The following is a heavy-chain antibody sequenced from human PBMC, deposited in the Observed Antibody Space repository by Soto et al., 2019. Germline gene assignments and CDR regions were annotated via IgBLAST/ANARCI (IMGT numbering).Heavy chain of an antibody. Sequence: GESLKISCAASAFTFSGYSMNWVRQAPGKGLEWVSYISSSSSTIYYADSVKGRFTISRDNAKNSLYLQMNSLRDEDTAVYYCARDRYYFDYWGQGTLVTVSS. CDR2: ISSSSSTI. V-gene: IGHV3-48*02. J-gene: IGHJ4*02. CDR3: ARDRYYFDY. CDR1: AFTFSGYS.